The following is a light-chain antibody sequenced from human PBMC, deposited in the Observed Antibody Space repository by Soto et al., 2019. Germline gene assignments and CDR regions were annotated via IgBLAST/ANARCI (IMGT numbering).Light chain of an antibody. CDR3: QVYGNSPMYT. V-gene: IGKV3-20*01. CDR1: QSVSNSS. Sequence: EIVLTQSPGTLSLSPGERATFSCRASQSVSNSSLAWYHQKPGQAPRLLLFAASRRATGIPDTFSGSGSGTDFTLTISRLEPEDFAVYYCQVYGNSPMYTFGQGTRLELK. CDR2: AAS. J-gene: IGKJ2*01.